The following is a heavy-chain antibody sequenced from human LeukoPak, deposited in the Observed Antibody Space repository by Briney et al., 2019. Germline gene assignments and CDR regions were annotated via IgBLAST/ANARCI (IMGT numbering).Heavy chain of an antibody. D-gene: IGHD1-1*01. CDR2: ISYDGSNK. CDR3: ARGPYNWNDNYYYYYMDV. J-gene: IGHJ6*03. CDR1: GFTFSSYA. V-gene: IGHV3-30*04. Sequence: PGTSLKLSCAASGFTFSSYAMHWVRQAPGKGLEWVAVISYDGSNKYYADSVKGRFTISRDNSKNTLYLQMNSLRAEDTAVYYCARGPYNWNDNYYYYYMDVWGKGTTVTVSS.